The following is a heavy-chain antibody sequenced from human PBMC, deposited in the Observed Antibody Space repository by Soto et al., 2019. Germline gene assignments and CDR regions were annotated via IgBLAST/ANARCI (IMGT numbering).Heavy chain of an antibody. CDR3: ARVLIAAAGPCFDY. D-gene: IGHD6-13*01. CDR2: IVPGGGYT. J-gene: IGHJ4*02. CDR1: GFTFSSYA. Sequence: PGGSLRLFCAASGFTFSSYAMNWVRQAPGKGLEWVSSIVPGGGYTYSADSVKGRFTISRDNSKNTLYLQMNSLRAVDTATYYCARVLIAAAGPCFDYWGQGTLVTVSS. V-gene: IGHV3-23*01.